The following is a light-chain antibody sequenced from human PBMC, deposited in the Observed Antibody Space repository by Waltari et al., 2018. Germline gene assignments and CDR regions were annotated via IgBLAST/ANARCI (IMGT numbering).Light chain of an antibody. CDR1: QLVHQY. V-gene: IGLV3-1*01. CDR3: QAWDSSPYV. CDR2: EDN. J-gene: IGLJ1*01. Sequence: SSALTQPPSVSVSPGQTASITCSGDQLVHQYASWYQQKPGQSPLLVIYEDNKRPSGIPERFSGSSSGNTATLTISGTQAMDEADYYCQAWDSSPYVFGTGTKVTVL.